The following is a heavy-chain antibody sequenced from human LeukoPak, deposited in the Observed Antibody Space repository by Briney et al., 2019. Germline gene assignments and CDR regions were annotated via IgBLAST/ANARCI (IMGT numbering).Heavy chain of an antibody. V-gene: IGHV3-48*03. CDR3: ARAAIAAARIYYYMDV. CDR2: ISSSGSTI. J-gene: IGHJ6*03. Sequence: GGSLRLSCAASGFTFSSYEMNWVRQAPGKGLEWASYISSSGSTIYYADSVKGRFTISRDNAKNSLYLQMNSLRAEDTAVYYCARAAIAAARIYYYMDVWGKGTTVTVSS. D-gene: IGHD6-13*01. CDR1: GFTFSSYE.